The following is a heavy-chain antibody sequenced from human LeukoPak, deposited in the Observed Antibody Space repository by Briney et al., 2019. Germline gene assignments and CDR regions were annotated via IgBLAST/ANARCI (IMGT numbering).Heavy chain of an antibody. V-gene: IGHV4-34*01. CDR1: GGSFSDYH. CDR3: ARLRL. Sequence: PSETLSLTCAVYGGSFSDYHWSWIRQPPGKGLEWTGEINHSGSTNYNPSLKSRVTISVDTSKNQFSLKLSSVTAADTAVYYCARLRLWGQGTLVTVSS. D-gene: IGHD6-6*01. J-gene: IGHJ4*02. CDR2: INHSGST.